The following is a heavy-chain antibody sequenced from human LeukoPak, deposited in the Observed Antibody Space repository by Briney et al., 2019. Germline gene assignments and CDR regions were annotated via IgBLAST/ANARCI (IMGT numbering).Heavy chain of an antibody. D-gene: IGHD2-15*01. Sequence: SETLSLTCTVSGDSISSYYWSWIRQAPGKGLEWIGHIYYSGSTNYNPSLASRVTISVDTSKNQFSLKLSSVTATDTALYYCARGGTDFDYWGQGTLVTVSS. J-gene: IGHJ4*02. V-gene: IGHV4-59*08. CDR2: IYYSGST. CDR1: GDSISSYY. CDR3: ARGGTDFDY.